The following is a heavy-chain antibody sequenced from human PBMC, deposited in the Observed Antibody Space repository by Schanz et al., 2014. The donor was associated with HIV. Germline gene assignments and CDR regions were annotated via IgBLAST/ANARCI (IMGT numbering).Heavy chain of an antibody. CDR1: GESLSGYY. V-gene: IGHV4-34*02. J-gene: IGHJ4*02. Sequence: QVQLPQWGAGLLKPSETLSLTCAVYGESLSGYYWTWIHQPPKKGLEWIGYIYDSGSTNYNPSLKSRVTISVDTSKTQFSLKLDSVTAADTAVYYCARAKWPPRSRHFDFWGQGNLVTVSS. D-gene: IGHD6-13*01. CDR2: IYDSGST. CDR3: ARAKWPPRSRHFDF.